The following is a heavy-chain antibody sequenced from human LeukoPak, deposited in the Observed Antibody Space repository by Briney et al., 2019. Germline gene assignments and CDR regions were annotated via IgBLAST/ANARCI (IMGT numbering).Heavy chain of an antibody. J-gene: IGHJ4*02. D-gene: IGHD2-21*02. CDR2: IYYGGNT. V-gene: IGHV4-39*07. Sequence: SETLSLTCTVSGGSISSSSYYWGWIRQPPGKGLEWIGTIYYGGNTHNNPSLQSRVTISLDTSKNQFSLKLSSVTAADTAVYYCATGGAYCGGDCYNFDYWGQGNLVTVSS. CDR3: ATGGAYCGGDCYNFDY. CDR1: GGSISSSSYY.